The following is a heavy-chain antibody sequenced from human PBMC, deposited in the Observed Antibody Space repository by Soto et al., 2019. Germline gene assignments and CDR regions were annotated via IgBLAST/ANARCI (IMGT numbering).Heavy chain of an antibody. V-gene: IGHV3-11*03. Sequence: VGSLRLSCVVSGFNLEDRAMHWVRQVPGKGLEWVSYISSSSSYTNYADSVKGRFTISRDNAKNSLYLQMNSLRAEDTAVYYCARTPRIAAAGTSSNWFDPWGQGTLVTVSS. D-gene: IGHD6-13*01. J-gene: IGHJ5*02. CDR3: ARTPRIAAAGTSSNWFDP. CDR2: ISSSSSYT. CDR1: GFNLEDRA.